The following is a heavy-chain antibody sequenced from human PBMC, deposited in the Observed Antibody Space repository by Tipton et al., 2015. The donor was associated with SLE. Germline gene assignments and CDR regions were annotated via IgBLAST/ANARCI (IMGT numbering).Heavy chain of an antibody. CDR2: ISNSGST. V-gene: IGHV4-59*01. CDR3: TRVYQCFDY. D-gene: IGHD2-2*01. CDR1: GNSIYNGFY. Sequence: TLSLTCSVSGNSIYNGFYWGWIRQSPGKGLEWIGYISNSGSTHYNPSLKSRITISIDTSKNQFSLEVNSVTAADTAVYYCTRVYQCFDYWGQGALVTVSS. J-gene: IGHJ4*02.